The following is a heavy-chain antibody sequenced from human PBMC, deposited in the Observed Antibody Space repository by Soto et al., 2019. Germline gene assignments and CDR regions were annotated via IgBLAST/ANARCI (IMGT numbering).Heavy chain of an antibody. V-gene: IGHV3-48*02. Sequence: EVQLVESGGRLVQPRGSLRLSCAASGFTFNTYSMNWVRQAPGKGLEWIAYISRDSRTVYYEDSVRGRFTISRDNDKDSLLLEMNSLRDEDTAVYYCARASRPYLDYYGLDVWDQGTTVIVSS. D-gene: IGHD2-2*02. CDR3: ARASRPYLDYYGLDV. CDR1: GFTFNTYS. J-gene: IGHJ6*02. CDR2: ISRDSRTV.